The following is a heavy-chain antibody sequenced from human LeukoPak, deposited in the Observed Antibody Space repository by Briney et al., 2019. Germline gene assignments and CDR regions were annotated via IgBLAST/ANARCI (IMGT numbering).Heavy chain of an antibody. D-gene: IGHD6-6*01. J-gene: IGHJ4*02. CDR1: GGSISSYY. Sequence: PSETLSLTCTVSGGSISSYYWSWIRQPAGKGLEWIGRIYTSGSTNYNPSLKSRVTMSVDTSKNQFSLKLSSVTAADTAVYYCARALEYSSSSDYFDYWGQGTLVTVSS. V-gene: IGHV4-4*07. CDR3: ARALEYSSSSDYFDY. CDR2: IYTSGST.